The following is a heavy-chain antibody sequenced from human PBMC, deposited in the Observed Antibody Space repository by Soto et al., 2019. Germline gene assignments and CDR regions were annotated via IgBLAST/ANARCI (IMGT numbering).Heavy chain of an antibody. CDR1: GFTFSSYA. V-gene: IGHV3-23*01. Sequence: GGSLRLSCAASGFTFSSYAMSWVRQAPGKGLEWVSAISGSGGSTYYADSVKGRFTISRDNSKNTLYLQMNSLTSDDTAVYYCAAGDSSDTGDHWGQGTLVTVSS. CDR2: ISGSGGST. CDR3: AAGDSSDTGDH. J-gene: IGHJ4*02. D-gene: IGHD5-18*01.